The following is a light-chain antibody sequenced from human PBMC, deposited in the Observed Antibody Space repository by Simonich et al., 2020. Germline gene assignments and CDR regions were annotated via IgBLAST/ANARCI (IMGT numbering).Light chain of an antibody. V-gene: IGKV4-1*01. CDR3: QQYYSTPPYT. CDR2: WAS. CDR1: PSVLYSSNNKNY. J-gene: IGKJ2*01. Sequence: DIVMTQSPDSLAVSLGERATINCKSSPSVLYSSNNKNYLAWYQQKPGQPPKLLIYWASTRESGVPDRFSGSGSGTEFTLTISSLQAEDVAVYYCQQYYSTPPYTFGQGTKLEIK.